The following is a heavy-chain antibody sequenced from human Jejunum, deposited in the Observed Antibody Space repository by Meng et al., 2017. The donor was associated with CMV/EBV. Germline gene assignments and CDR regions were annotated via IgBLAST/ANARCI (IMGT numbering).Heavy chain of an antibody. D-gene: IGHD3-10*01. Sequence: AVVRLSCKASGYTFASYGIGWVRRAAGRGLEWMGWIGANDGNTHSARKHQGRVTMTTDTSTRTAYMGLRSLESDDTAVYYCARDSAYWGQGTLVTVSS. CDR3: ARDSAY. J-gene: IGHJ4*02. V-gene: IGHV1-18*01. CDR1: GYTFASYG. CDR2: IGANDGNT.